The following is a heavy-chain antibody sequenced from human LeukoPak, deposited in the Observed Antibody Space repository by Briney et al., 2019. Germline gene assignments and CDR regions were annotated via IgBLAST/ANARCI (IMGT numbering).Heavy chain of an antibody. J-gene: IGHJ6*02. D-gene: IGHD2-2*01. CDR2: INPSGGST. V-gene: IGHV1-46*01. CDR1: GHTFTSYY. Sequence: ASVKVSCKASGHTFTSYYMHWVRQAPGQGLEWMGIINPSGGSTSYAQKFQGRVTMTRDTSTSTVYMELSSLRSEDTAVYYCARDPYSSRTYYYYGMDVWGQGTTVTVSS. CDR3: ARDPYSSRTYYYYGMDV.